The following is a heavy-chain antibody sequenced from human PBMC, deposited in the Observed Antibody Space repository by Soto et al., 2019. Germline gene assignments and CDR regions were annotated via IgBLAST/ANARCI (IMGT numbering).Heavy chain of an antibody. CDR2: TYSAGTT. CDR3: PRWVTVQGGLGC. D-gene: IGHD4-17*01. J-gene: IGHJ4*02. Sequence: EVQLVESGGGLVQPGGSLRLSCAASGFMFSNYDVSWLRQAPGKGLEWVSVTYSAGTTHYSDYVKGRLTTTLDKYKNTQDLQMNGQRANGRSMYFCPRWVTVQGGLGCWGQGTLVTVSS. CDR1: GFMFSNYD. V-gene: IGHV3-66*01.